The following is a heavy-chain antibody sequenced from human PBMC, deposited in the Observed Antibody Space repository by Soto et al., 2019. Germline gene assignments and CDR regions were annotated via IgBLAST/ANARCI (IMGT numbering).Heavy chain of an antibody. CDR1: GGSVSSGSYY. J-gene: IGHJ4*02. V-gene: IGHV4-61*01. D-gene: IGHD3-3*01. Sequence: PSETLSLTCTVSGGSVSSGSYYWSWIRQPPGKGLEWIGYIFYSGSTNYNPSLNSRVTISVDTSKKQFSLNLTSVTAADTAVYYCARGGRILEWLSYFDYWGQGTPVTVSS. CDR3: ARGGRILEWLSYFDY. CDR2: IFYSGST.